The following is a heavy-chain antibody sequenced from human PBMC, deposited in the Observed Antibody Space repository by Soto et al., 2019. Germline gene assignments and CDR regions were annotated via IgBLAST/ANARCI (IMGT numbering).Heavy chain of an antibody. CDR2: IKSKTDGGTT. Sequence: GGSLRLSCAASGFTFSNAWMSWVRQAPGKGLEWVGRIKSKTDGGTTDYAAPVKGRFTISRDDSKNTLYLQMNSLKTEDTAVYYCTTEFYDFWSGYFDYWGQGTLATVSS. V-gene: IGHV3-15*01. J-gene: IGHJ4*02. CDR1: GFTFSNAW. D-gene: IGHD3-3*01. CDR3: TTEFYDFWSGYFDY.